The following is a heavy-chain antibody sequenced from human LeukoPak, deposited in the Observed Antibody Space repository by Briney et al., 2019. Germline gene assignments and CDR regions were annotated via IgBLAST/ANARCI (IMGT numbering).Heavy chain of an antibody. CDR1: GGSISSGGYY. J-gene: IGHJ3*02. CDR2: IYHSGST. CDR3: ARDPRSYAFDI. Sequence: SETLSLTCTVSGGSISSGGYYWSWIRQPPGKGLEWIGYIYHSGSTYYNPSLKSRVTISVDRSKNQFSLKLSSVTAADTAVYYCARDPRSYAFDIWGQGTMVTVSS. V-gene: IGHV4-30-2*01.